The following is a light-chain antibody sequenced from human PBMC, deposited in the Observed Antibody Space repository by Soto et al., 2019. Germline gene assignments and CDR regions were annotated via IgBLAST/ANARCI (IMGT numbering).Light chain of an antibody. CDR2: GAS. CDR3: QQYESSPLT. CDR1: QSVSSSS. V-gene: IGKV3-20*01. J-gene: IGKJ1*01. Sequence: EIVLTQSPGTLSLSPGERATLSCRASQSVSSSSLAWYQQEPGQAPRLLIYGASSRATGIPDRFSGSGSGTDFTLTISRLEPEDFAVYYCQQYESSPLTFGQGTKVDIK.